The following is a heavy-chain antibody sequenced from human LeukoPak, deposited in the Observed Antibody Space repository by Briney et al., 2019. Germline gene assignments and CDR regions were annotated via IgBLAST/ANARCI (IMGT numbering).Heavy chain of an antibody. CDR2: IGYDGVNK. CDR3: VRDFLRGAPDYFDQ. J-gene: IGHJ4*02. CDR1: GFTFSSYP. D-gene: IGHD3-10*01. Sequence: QAGESLRLSRAASGFTFSSYPMHWVRQALGKGLEWVAVIGYDGVNKFYTDSVKGRFTISRDDSKNTLYLQMDSLRPEDTAVYYCVRDFLRGAPDYFDQWGQGTLVTVSS. V-gene: IGHV3-30*14.